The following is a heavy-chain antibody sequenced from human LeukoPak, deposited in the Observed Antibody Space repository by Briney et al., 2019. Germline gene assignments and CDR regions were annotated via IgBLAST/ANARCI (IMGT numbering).Heavy chain of an antibody. D-gene: IGHD5-12*01. J-gene: IGHJ4*02. V-gene: IGHV3-21*01. CDR3: ARDGSGYDWGRYYFDY. Sequence: GGSLRLSCAASGFTFSSYSMNWVRQAPGKGLEWVSSISSSTSYIYYADSVKGRFTISRDNAKNSLYQQMNSLRAEDTAVYYCARDGSGYDWGRYYFDYWGQGTLVTVSS. CDR2: ISSSTSYI. CDR1: GFTFSSYS.